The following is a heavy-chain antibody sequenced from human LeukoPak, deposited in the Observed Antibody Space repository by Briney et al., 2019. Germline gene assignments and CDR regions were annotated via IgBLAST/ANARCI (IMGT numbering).Heavy chain of an antibody. V-gene: IGHV4-38-2*02. CDR1: GYSISSASY. J-gene: IGHJ4*02. Sequence: PSETLSLTCSVSGYSISSASYWGWIRQRPGKGLEWIGSIYHSGSTYYNPSLKSRVTISADTSKNQFSLNLSSVTAADTAVYYCARDRRGSGWPYYYFDYWGQGTLVTVSS. CDR2: IYHSGST. D-gene: IGHD6-19*01. CDR3: ARDRRGSGWPYYYFDY.